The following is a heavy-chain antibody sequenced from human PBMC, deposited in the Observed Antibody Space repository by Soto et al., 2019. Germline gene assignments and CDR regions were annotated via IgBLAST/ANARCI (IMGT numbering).Heavy chain of an antibody. CDR2: IYYSGST. J-gene: IGHJ6*03. CDR1: GGSISSYY. D-gene: IGHD3-3*01. Sequence: SETLSLTCTVSGGSISSYYWSWIRQPPGKGLEWIGYIYYSGSTNYNPSLKSRVTISVDTSKNQFSLKLRSVTAADKAVYYCARSHYDFWSGYYQGYYYYMDVWGKGTTVTVSS. V-gene: IGHV4-59*08. CDR3: ARSHYDFWSGYYQGYYYYMDV.